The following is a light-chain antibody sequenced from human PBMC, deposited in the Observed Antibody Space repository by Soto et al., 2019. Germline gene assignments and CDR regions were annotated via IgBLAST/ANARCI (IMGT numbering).Light chain of an antibody. J-gene: IGKJ5*01. CDR1: QGIASF. CDR2: AAS. V-gene: IGKV1-9*01. CDR3: QQLNTYPRT. Sequence: DIQLTQSPSFLSASVGDRVTITPRASQGIASFLAWYQQKPGKAPNLLIYAASTLHSGVPSRFSGSRSGTEFTLTISSLQPEDFATYFCQQLNTYPRTFGQGTRLEIK.